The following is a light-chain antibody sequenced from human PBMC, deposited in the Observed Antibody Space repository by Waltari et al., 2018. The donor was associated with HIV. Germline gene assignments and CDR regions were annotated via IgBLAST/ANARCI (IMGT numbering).Light chain of an antibody. Sequence: EIVLTQSPDTLSGSPGERATLACRASQSVRSASLAWYQQKPGQAPRLLIYGASSRAPGIPDRFSGSGAVTDFILTISRLEPEDCAVYYCQQYAASPLTFGGGTKVEIK. J-gene: IGKJ4*01. V-gene: IGKV3-20*01. CDR2: GAS. CDR3: QQYAASPLT. CDR1: QSVRSAS.